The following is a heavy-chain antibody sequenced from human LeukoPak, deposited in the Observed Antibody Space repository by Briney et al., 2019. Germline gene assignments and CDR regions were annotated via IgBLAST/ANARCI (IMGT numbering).Heavy chain of an antibody. V-gene: IGHV3-30-3*01. CDR2: ISYDGSNK. D-gene: IGHD6-13*01. J-gene: IGHJ6*02. CDR3: ARVYSSSWYPSGYYYGMDV. CDR1: GFTFSSYA. Sequence: PGGSLRLSCAASGFTFSSYAMHWVRQAPGKGLEWVAVISYDGSNKYYADSVKGRFTISRDNSKNTLYLQMNSLRAEDTAVYYCARVYSSSWYPSGYYYGMDVWGQGTTVTVSS.